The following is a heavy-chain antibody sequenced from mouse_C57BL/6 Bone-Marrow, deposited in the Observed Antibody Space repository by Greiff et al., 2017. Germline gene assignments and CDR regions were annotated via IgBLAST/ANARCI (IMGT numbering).Heavy chain of an antibody. CDR3: ARRYSNYYARDY. CDR1: GYTFTDYY. V-gene: IGHV1-76*01. Sequence: VQLQQSGAELVRPGASVKLSCKASGYTFTDYYINWVKQRPGQGLEWISRINPGSGNTYYNEKFKGKATLTVEKSSSTDYMRLSSLTSEDSAVYFCARRYSNYYARDYWGQGTSVTVSS. J-gene: IGHJ4*01. CDR2: INPGSGNT. D-gene: IGHD2-5*01.